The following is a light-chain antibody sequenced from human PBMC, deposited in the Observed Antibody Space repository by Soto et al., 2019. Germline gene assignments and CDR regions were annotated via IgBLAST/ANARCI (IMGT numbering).Light chain of an antibody. CDR1: QSVSSY. CDR2: DAS. V-gene: IGKV3-11*01. Sequence: EIVLTQSPATLSLSPGEIATLSCRASQSVSSYLAWYQQQPGQAPRLLIYDASNRATGIPARFSGSGSGTDFTLTISSLEPEDFPVYYCQQRSNWPLTFGPGTKVDIK. CDR3: QQRSNWPLT. J-gene: IGKJ3*01.